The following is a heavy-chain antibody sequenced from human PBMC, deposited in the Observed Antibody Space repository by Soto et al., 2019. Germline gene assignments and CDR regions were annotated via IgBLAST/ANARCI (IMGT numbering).Heavy chain of an antibody. CDR3: ARDPLPPIFRYFDGGGMDV. V-gene: IGHV3-48*02. CDR1: GFTFSSYS. J-gene: IGHJ6*02. CDR2: ISSSSSTI. Sequence: GGSLRLSCAASGFTFSSYSMNWVRQAPGKGLEWVSYISSSSSTIYYADSVKGRFTISRDNAKNSLYLQMNSLRDEDTAVYYCARDPLPPIFRYFDGGGMDVWGQGTTVTVSS. D-gene: IGHD3-9*01.